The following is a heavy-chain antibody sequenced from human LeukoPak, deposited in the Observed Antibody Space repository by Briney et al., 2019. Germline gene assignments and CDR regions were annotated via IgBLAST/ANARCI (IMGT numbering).Heavy chain of an antibody. V-gene: IGHV3-33*01. Sequence: GGSLRLSCAASGFKFSNYGVHWVRQAPSKGLEWVAVIWYDGSNQYYADSVKGRFTISRDNSKNTLYLQMNSLRAEDTALYYCTRDIASRYFDYWGQGTLVTVSS. CDR3: TRDIASRYFDY. J-gene: IGHJ4*02. D-gene: IGHD6-6*01. CDR1: GFKFSNYG. CDR2: IWYDGSNQ.